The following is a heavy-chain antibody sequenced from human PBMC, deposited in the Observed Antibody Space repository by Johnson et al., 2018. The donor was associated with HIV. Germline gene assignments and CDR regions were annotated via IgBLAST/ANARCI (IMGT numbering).Heavy chain of an antibody. V-gene: IGHV3-30*18. Sequence: VQLVESGGGLVKPGESLRLSCAASGFTFSNYGMHWVRQAPGKGLEWVAVITFEGSNKYYADSVKGRFTISRDNSKNTLYLQMNSLRAEDTAVYYCAKGDYNFWSGDAFDIWGQGTMVTVSS. CDR1: GFTFSNYG. J-gene: IGHJ3*02. D-gene: IGHD3-3*01. CDR2: ITFEGSNK. CDR3: AKGDYNFWSGDAFDI.